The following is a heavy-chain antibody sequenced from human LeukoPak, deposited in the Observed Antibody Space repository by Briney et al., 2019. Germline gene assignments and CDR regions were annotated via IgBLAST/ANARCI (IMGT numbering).Heavy chain of an antibody. V-gene: IGHV3-7*03. CDR3: AKDYDFWSGFDY. D-gene: IGHD3-3*01. J-gene: IGHJ4*02. CDR1: GFTFSSYW. CDR2: INHNGNVN. Sequence: GGSLRLSCAASGFTFSSYWMNWARQAPGKGLEWVASINHNGNVNYYVDSVKGRFTISRDNAKNSLYPQMSNLRAEDTAVYYCAKDYDFWSGFDYWGQGTLVTVSS.